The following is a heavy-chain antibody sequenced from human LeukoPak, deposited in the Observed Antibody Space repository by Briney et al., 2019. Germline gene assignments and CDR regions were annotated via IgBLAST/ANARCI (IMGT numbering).Heavy chain of an antibody. J-gene: IGHJ4*02. V-gene: IGHV4-4*07. CDR2: VYSSGVG. CDR3: AREEFLHEIDSGGYFVY. Sequence: PSEILSLTCTVSGGSITGYYWNWIRQPAGQGLEWLGRVYSSGVGNYNPSLTSRVTMSVDTSKNQFSLKLTSLTAADTAVYYCAREEFLHEIDSGGYFVYWGQGTLVTVSS. CDR1: GGSITGYY. D-gene: IGHD3-22*01.